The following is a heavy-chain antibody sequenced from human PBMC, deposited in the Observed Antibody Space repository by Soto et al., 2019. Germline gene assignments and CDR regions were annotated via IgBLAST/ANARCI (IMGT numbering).Heavy chain of an antibody. V-gene: IGHV4-59*08. D-gene: IGHD3-10*01. Sequence: SETLSLTCTVSDGSISSYYWSWIRQPPGKGLEWIGYIYYSGSTDHNPSLKSRVTISVDTSKNQFSLKLSSVTAADTAVYFCARHWYGSGTYYHFDSWGQGTLVTVTS. CDR1: DGSISSYY. CDR2: IYYSGST. J-gene: IGHJ4*02. CDR3: ARHWYGSGTYYHFDS.